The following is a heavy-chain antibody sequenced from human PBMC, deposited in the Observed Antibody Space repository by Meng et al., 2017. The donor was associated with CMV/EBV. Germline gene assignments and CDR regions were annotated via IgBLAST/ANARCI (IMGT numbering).Heavy chain of an antibody. CDR2: IYPGDSDT. CDR3: ARHWSDWGVDY. CDR1: GYSFTSYW. J-gene: IGHJ4*02. D-gene: IGHD7-27*01. Sequence: GGSLRLSCKGSGYSFTSYWIGWVCQMPGKGLEWMGIIYPGDSDTRYSPSFQGQVTISADKSISTAYLQWSSLKASDTAMYYCARHWSDWGVDYWGQGTLVTVSS. V-gene: IGHV5-51*01.